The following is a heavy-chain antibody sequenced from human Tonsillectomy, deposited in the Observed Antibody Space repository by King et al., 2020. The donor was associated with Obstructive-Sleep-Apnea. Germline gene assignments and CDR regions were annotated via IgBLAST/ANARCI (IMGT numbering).Heavy chain of an antibody. CDR1: GGSISSGDYY. V-gene: IGHV4-30-4*01. Sequence: QLQESGPGLVKPSQTLSLTCTVSGGSISSGDYYWSWIRQPPGKGLEWIGYIYYSGSTYYNPSLKSRVTISVDTSKNQFSLKLSSVTAADTAVYYCARDILGGYDYDYYYGMDVWGQGTTVTVSS. CDR2: IYYSGST. J-gene: IGHJ6*02. CDR3: ARDILGGYDYDYYYGMDV. D-gene: IGHD5-12*01.